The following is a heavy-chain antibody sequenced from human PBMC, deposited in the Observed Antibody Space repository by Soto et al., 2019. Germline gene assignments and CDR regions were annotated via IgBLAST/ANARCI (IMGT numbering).Heavy chain of an antibody. CDR1: GGSISPYY. Sequence: SETLSLTCTVSGGSISPYYWSWIRQPPGKGLEWVGYIYYAGTTSYNPSLKSRVTISLETSKSQFSLRLSSVTAADTAVYYCERLGNYYQSLDPWGHLNLVTVSS. CDR2: IYYAGTT. D-gene: IGHD4-4*01. J-gene: IGHJ5*02. CDR3: ERLGNYYQSLDP. V-gene: IGHV4-59*08.